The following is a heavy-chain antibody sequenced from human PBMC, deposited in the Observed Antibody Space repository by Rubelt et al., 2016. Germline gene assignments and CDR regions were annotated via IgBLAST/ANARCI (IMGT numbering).Heavy chain of an antibody. CDR1: GYTFTSYG. V-gene: IGHV1-18*01. J-gene: IGHJ5*02. CDR3: ASMYSSSWYRGWFDP. D-gene: IGHD6-13*01. Sequence: QVQLVQSGAEVKKPGASVKVSCKASGYTFTSYGISWVRQAPGQGLEWMGWISAYNGNTNYAQKLQGRVTMTTETSTSTAYMGLRSLRSDDTAVYYCASMYSSSWYRGWFDPWGQGTLVTVSS. CDR2: ISAYNGNT.